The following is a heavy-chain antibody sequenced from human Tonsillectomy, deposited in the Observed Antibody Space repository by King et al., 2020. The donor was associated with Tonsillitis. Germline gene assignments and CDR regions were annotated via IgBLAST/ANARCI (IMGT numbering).Heavy chain of an antibody. CDR3: AKRLLGSGPPCDS. D-gene: IGHD3-10*01. CDR1: GFSFSIYG. V-gene: IGHV3-23*04. J-gene: IGHJ4*02. Sequence: VQLVESGGGLVQPGGSLRLTCAASGFSFSIYGMNWFRQAPGKGLEWVSVISGSGGSTYYSDSVKDRFTISRDNSNNTPSLQMDSLRAEDSAVYYCAKRLLGSGPPCDSGGEGSLVSVYS. CDR2: ISGSGGST.